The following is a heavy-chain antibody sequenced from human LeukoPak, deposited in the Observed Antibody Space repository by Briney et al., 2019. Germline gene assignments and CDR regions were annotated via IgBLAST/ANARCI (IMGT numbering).Heavy chain of an antibody. CDR2: IKQDGSEK. CDR1: XXTFXXXW. Sequence: XAXSXXTFXXXWMSWVRQAPGKGLXWVANIKQDGSEKYXVDSVKGRFTISRDNAKNSLYLQMNSLRAEDTGVYYCAXXXXXXXXXXXXFDIWGXGTMVTVSS. J-gene: IGHJ3*02. CDR3: AXXXXXXXXXXXXFDI. V-gene: IGHV3-7*01.